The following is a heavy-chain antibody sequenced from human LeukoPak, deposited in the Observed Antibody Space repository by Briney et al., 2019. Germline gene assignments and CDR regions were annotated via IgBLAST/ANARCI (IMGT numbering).Heavy chain of an antibody. CDR1: GFTSSSYS. V-gene: IGHV3-48*01. J-gene: IGHJ4*02. CDR3: AKEAAAMGDFDY. Sequence: GGSLRLSCAASGFTSSSYSMNWVRQAPGKGLEWVSYISSSSSTIYYADSVKGRFTISRDNSKNTLYLQMNSLRAEDTAVYYCAKEAAAMGDFDYWGQGTLVTVSS. D-gene: IGHD5-18*01. CDR2: ISSSSSTI.